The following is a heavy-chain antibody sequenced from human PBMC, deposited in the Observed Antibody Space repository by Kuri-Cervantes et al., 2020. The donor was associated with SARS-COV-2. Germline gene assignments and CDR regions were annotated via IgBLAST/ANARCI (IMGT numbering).Heavy chain of an antibody. V-gene: IGHV3-48*04. CDR1: GFTFSSYS. D-gene: IGHD6-13*01. J-gene: IGHJ4*02. CDR2: ISSSSSTI. CDR3: ARVLPEPAAAFDY. Sequence: GESLKISCAASGFTFSSYSMNWVRQAPGKGLEWVSYISSSSSTIYYADSVKGRFTISRDNAKNSLYLQMNSLRAEDTAVYYCARVLPEPAAAFDYWGQGTLVTVSS.